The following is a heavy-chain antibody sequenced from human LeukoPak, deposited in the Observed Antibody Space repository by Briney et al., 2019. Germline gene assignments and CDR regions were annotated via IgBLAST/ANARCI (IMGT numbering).Heavy chain of an antibody. Sequence: SETLSLTCTVSDGSINGYYWSWIRQSPGKGLESLGYIYYTGSTNYNPSLKSRVTISVDTSKNQFSLTLSSVTAADTAVYYCARVARCTSCFDVDYWGQGTLVTVSS. J-gene: IGHJ4*02. CDR2: IYYTGST. D-gene: IGHD2-2*01. V-gene: IGHV4-59*08. CDR3: ARVARCTSCFDVDY. CDR1: DGSINGYY.